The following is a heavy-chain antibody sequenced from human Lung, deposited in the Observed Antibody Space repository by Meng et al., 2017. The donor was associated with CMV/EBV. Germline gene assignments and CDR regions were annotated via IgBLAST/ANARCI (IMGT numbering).Heavy chain of an antibody. J-gene: IGHJ6*02. CDR1: GYNLTGYY. CDR3: ARVKRYCTGGSCSSTGYYGMDV. V-gene: IGHV1-2*02. D-gene: IGHD2-15*01. CDR2: INPNSGDT. Sequence: ASXXVSXKASGYNLTGYYMHWVRQAPGQGLEWMGWINPNSGDTNYAQKFQGRVTMTGDTSITTAYMELSRLRSDDMAVYYCARVKRYCTGGSCSSTGYYGMDVWGQGXTVTGS.